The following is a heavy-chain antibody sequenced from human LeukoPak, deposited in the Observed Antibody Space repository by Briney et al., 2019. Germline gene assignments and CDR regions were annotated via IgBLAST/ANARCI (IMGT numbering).Heavy chain of an antibody. J-gene: IGHJ4*02. CDR2: INPNSGGT. V-gene: IGHV1-2*02. Sequence: RASVKASCSASGDTFSRYAISWVRQAPGQGLEWMGWINPNSGGTNYAQKFQGRVTITRDTSNSTAYMELNRLRSDDTAVYFCARDSGERGSGSYLIAYWGQGTRVTVSS. CDR3: ARDSGERGSGSYLIAY. CDR1: GDTFSRYA. D-gene: IGHD3-10*01.